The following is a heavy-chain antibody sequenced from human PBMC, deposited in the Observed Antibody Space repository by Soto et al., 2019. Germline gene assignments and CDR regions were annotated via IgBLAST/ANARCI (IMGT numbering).Heavy chain of an antibody. CDR1: GYTFTSYG. D-gene: IGHD3-22*01. J-gene: IGHJ4*02. Sequence: ASVKVSCKASGYTFTSYGISWVRQAPGQGLEWMGWISAYNGNTNYAQKLQGRVTMTTDTSTSTAYMELRSLRSDDTAVYYCERDIDLYDSSGYSDYWGQGTLVTVSS. V-gene: IGHV1-18*01. CDR2: ISAYNGNT. CDR3: ERDIDLYDSSGYSDY.